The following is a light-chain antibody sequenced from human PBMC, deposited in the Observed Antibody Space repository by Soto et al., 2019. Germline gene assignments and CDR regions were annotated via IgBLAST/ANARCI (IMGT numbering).Light chain of an antibody. Sequence: SSELTQPPSLSVAPGQTARITCGGNNIGSKSVHWYQQKPGQAPVLVVYDDTDRPSGIPERFSGSNSGNTATLTISRVAAGDEADYYCQVWDSSSDHRGVFGGGTKLTVL. J-gene: IGLJ3*02. V-gene: IGLV3-21*02. CDR2: DDT. CDR1: NIGSKS. CDR3: QVWDSSSDHRGV.